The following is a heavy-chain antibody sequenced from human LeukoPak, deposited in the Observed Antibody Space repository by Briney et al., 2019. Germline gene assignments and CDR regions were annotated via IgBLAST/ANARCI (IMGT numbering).Heavy chain of an antibody. Sequence: PSQTLSLTCTVSGGSISSGDYLWSWLRQPPGKGLEWIGYISYSGSTYSNPSLKSRVTISEDTSKNHFSLKLSSVTAADTAVYYCARGWDYFDYWGQGTLVTVSS. CDR3: ARGWDYFDY. CDR2: ISYSGST. D-gene: IGHD1-26*01. CDR1: GGSISSGDYL. V-gene: IGHV4-30-4*01. J-gene: IGHJ4*02.